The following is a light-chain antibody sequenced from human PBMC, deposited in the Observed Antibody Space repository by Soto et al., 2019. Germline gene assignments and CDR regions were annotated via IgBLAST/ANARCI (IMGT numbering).Light chain of an antibody. CDR2: LNSDGSH. J-gene: IGLJ3*02. Sequence: QLVLTQSPSASDSLGASVKLTCTLSSGHSSYAIAWHQQQPEKGPRYLMKLNSDGSHRKGDGIPDRFSGSSSGAERYLTISSLQAEDEAYYSCQTWGTGLLVFGGGTKLTVL. CDR1: SGHSSYA. V-gene: IGLV4-69*01. CDR3: QTWGTGLLV.